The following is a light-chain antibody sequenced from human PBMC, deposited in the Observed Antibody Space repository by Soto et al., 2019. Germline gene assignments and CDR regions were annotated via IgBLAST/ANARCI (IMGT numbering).Light chain of an antibody. Sequence: DIQMTQSPSTLSASVGDRVTITCRASQSIGTWLAWYQQKPGKAPNLLIYKASTLESGVPSRFSGSGSGTEFHLTISSLQPDDFATYYCQQYNTYSTFGQGTKVEIK. CDR2: KAS. CDR1: QSIGTW. J-gene: IGKJ1*01. CDR3: QQYNTYST. V-gene: IGKV1-5*03.